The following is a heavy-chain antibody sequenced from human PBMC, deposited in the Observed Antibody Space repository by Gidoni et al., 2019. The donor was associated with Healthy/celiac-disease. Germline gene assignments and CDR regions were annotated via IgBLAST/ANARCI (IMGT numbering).Heavy chain of an antibody. CDR3: ARDHQNPTGGDYVPLDY. CDR2: FIPILGIA. Sequence: QVQLVQSGAEVKKPGSSVKVSCKASGGTFSSYTISWVRQAPGQGLEWMGRFIPILGIANYAQKFQGRVTITADKSTSTAYMELSSLRSEDTAVYYCARDHQNPTGGDYVPLDYWGQGTLVTVSS. CDR1: GGTFSSYT. J-gene: IGHJ4*02. V-gene: IGHV1-69*08. D-gene: IGHD4-17*01.